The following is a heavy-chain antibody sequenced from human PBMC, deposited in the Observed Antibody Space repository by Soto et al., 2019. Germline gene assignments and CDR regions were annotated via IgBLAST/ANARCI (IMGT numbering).Heavy chain of an antibody. CDR1: GFTFSSYW. J-gene: IGHJ5*02. D-gene: IGHD6-6*01. Sequence: EVQLVESGGGLVQPGGSLRLSCAASGFTFSSYWMSWVRQAPGKGLEWVANIKQDGSEKYYVDSVKGRFTISRDNAKTSLYLQMNSLRAEDTAVYCCASSIAARLNWFDPWGQGTLVTVSS. CDR3: ASSIAARLNWFDP. CDR2: IKQDGSEK. V-gene: IGHV3-7*01.